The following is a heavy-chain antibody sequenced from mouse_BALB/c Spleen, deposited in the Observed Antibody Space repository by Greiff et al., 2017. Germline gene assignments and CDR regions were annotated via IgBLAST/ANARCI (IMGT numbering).Heavy chain of an antibody. V-gene: IGHV3-2*02. J-gene: IGHJ2*01. Sequence: EVMLVESGPGLVKPSQSLSLTCTVTGYSITSDYAWNWIRQFPGNKLEWMGYISYSGSTSYNPSLKSRISITRDTSKNQFFLQLNSVTTEDTATYYCAVITTVVDFDYWGQGTTLTVSS. D-gene: IGHD1-1*01. CDR1: GYSITSDYA. CDR2: ISYSGST. CDR3: AVITTVVDFDY.